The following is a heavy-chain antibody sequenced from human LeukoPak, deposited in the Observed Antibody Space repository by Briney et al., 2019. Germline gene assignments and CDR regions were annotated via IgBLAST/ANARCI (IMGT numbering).Heavy chain of an antibody. CDR2: ISGSGVST. D-gene: IGHD2-2*01. CDR1: GFTFSSYA. CDR3: ATRVVPAAMIDY. Sequence: GGSLRLSCAASGFTFSSYAMSWVRQAPEKGLEWVSAISGSGVSTYYADSVKGRFTISRDNSKNTLYLQMNSLRAEDTAVYYCATRVVPAAMIDYWGQGTLVTVSS. V-gene: IGHV3-23*01. J-gene: IGHJ4*02.